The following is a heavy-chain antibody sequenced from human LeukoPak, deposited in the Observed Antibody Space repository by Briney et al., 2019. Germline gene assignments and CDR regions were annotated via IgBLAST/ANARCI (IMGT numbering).Heavy chain of an antibody. D-gene: IGHD1-1*01. V-gene: IGHV1-8*03. Sequence: ASVKVSCKASGYTFTSYDINWVRQATGQGLEWMGWMNPNSGNTGYAQKFQGRVTITRNTSISTAYMELSSLRSEDTAVYYCARINWTEGGNWFDPWGQGTLVTVSS. CDR1: GYTFTSYD. CDR3: ARINWTEGGNWFDP. J-gene: IGHJ5*02. CDR2: MNPNSGNT.